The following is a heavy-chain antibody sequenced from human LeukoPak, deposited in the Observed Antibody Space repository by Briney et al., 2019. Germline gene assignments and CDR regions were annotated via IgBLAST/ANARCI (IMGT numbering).Heavy chain of an antibody. CDR2: ISGSGGST. Sequence: PGGSLRLSCAASGFTFSSYAMSWVRQAPGKGLEWASAISGSGGSTYYADSVKGRFTISRDNSKNTLYLQMNSLRAEDTAVYYCANPGQHGLTGGDPYYYYYMDVWGKGTTVTVSS. V-gene: IGHV3-23*01. CDR1: GFTFSSYA. D-gene: IGHD6-13*01. J-gene: IGHJ6*03. CDR3: ANPGQHGLTGGDPYYYYYMDV.